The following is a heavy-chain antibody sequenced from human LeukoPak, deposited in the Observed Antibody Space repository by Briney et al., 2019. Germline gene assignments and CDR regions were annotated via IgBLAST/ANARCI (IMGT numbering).Heavy chain of an antibody. CDR2: IYSSGNT. J-gene: IGHJ4*02. V-gene: IGHV4-4*07. D-gene: IGHD1-26*01. CDR3: ARTSATGATFFDY. Sequence: KASQTLSLTCTVSGGSLSTYYWSWIRQPAGKGLEWIGRIYSSGNTHYNPSLESRVTMSVDTSKNQFSLKVTYVTAADTAVYYCARTSATGATFFDYWGQGTLVTVSS. CDR1: GGSLSTYY.